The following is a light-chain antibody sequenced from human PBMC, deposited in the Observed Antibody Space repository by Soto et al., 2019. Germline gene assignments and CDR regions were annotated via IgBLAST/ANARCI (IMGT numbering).Light chain of an antibody. Sequence: QSALTQPASVSGSPGQSITISCTGTSSDVGGYNYVSWYQQHPGKAPKLMIYDVSHRPSGVSNRFSGSKSGNTASLTISGLQADDEADYYCSSYTSSSKVFGGGTQLTVL. CDR1: SSDVGGYNY. J-gene: IGLJ2*01. V-gene: IGLV2-14*01. CDR3: SSYTSSSKV. CDR2: DVS.